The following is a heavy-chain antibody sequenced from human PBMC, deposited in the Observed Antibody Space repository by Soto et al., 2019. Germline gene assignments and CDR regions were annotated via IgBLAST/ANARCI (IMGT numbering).Heavy chain of an antibody. Sequence: QVQLQESGPGLVKPSETLSLPCTVSGGSMRGQHWSWIRQPPGKGLEWIGHHSDSTNYNPSLKSRITISTDTSKNQFSLKLSSVTAADTAVYYCATYTVGEGGRGYWGHGALVTVSS. D-gene: IGHD3-16*01. CDR3: ATYTVGEGGRGY. V-gene: IGHV4-4*09. J-gene: IGHJ4*01. CDR2: HHSDST. CDR1: GGSMRGQH.